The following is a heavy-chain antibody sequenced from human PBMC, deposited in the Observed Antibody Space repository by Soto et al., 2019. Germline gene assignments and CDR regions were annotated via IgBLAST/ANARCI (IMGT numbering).Heavy chain of an antibody. D-gene: IGHD7-27*01. CDR2: IYSGGST. V-gene: IGHV3-66*01. CDR3: ARVWGYYYYYMDV. J-gene: IGHJ6*03. CDR1: GFTVSNNY. Sequence: EVQLVESGGGLVQPGGSLRLSCAASGFTVSNNYMSWVRQAPGKGLEGVSVIYSGGSTYYADSVKGRFTISRDNSKNTLYLQMNSLRAEDTAVYYCARVWGYYYYYMDVWGKGTTVTVSS.